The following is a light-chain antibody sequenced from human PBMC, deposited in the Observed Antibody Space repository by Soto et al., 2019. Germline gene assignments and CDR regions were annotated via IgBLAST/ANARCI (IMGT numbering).Light chain of an antibody. CDR3: QQSHIANT. Sequence: DIQMTQSPSSLSASVGDRVTITCRASQGVNRNLNWYQQKPGKAPKLLIYDASSLQSVVPSRFSGSGSGTDFTLTISSLQPEDFATYYCQQSHIANTFGQGTKLEIK. J-gene: IGKJ2*01. CDR2: DAS. CDR1: QGVNRN. V-gene: IGKV1-39*01.